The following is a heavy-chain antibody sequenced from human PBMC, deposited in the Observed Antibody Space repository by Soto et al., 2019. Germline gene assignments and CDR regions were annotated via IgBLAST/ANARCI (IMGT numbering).Heavy chain of an antibody. J-gene: IGHJ3*02. V-gene: IGHV4-30-4*02. Sequence: SETLSLTCTVSGGSISSGDYYWSWIRQPPGKGLEWIGYIYYSGSTYYNPSLKSRVTISVDTSKNQFSLRAEDTAVYYCAKVGAPYDSGSYPPYDAFDIWGQGTMVTVS. CDR3: AKVGAPYDSGSYPPYDAFDI. CDR2: IYYSGST. CDR1: GGSISSGDYY. D-gene: IGHD3-10*01.